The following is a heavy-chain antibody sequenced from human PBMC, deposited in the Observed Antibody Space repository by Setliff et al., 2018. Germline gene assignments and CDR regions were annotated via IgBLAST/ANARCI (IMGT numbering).Heavy chain of an antibody. CDR1: GYPFAGYY. CDR2: INPNTGAA. Sequence: ASVKVSCKAFGYPFAGYYYNHWVRQAPGQGPEWMGWINPNTGAAKYAQQFQGRVTITRDMSLRTVYLDLSGLTSDDTAVYYCTRDPTGSNFYNFQFYMDVWGEGTTVTVSS. CDR3: TRDPTGSNFYNFQFYMDV. J-gene: IGHJ6*03. D-gene: IGHD1-1*01. V-gene: IGHV1-2*02.